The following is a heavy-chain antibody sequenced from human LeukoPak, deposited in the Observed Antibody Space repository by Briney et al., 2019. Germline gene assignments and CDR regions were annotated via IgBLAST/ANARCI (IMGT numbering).Heavy chain of an antibody. CDR2: IYYSGST. J-gene: IGHJ6*04. D-gene: IGHD3-3*01. V-gene: IGHV4-30-4*08. CDR1: GGSINSGDYY. CDR3: VSFGVVIMDV. Sequence: TLSLTCTVSGGSINSGDYYWSWFRQPPGKGLEWIGYIYYSGSTYYNPSLKSRVTISVDTSKNQFSLKLSSVTAADTAVYYCVSFGVVIMDVWGKGTTVTVSS.